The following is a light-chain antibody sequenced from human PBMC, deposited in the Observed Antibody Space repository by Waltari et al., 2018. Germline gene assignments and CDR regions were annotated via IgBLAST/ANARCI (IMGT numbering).Light chain of an antibody. J-gene: IGKJ1*01. CDR3: QHYNTYPPT. Sequence: DIQMTQSPSTLSASVGDRVTVTCRASQNINKWLAWYQQKPGKAPNLLIYDASTLQSGVPSRFSGSGFGTEFTLAISSLQPEDFATYFCQHYNTYPPTFGHGTRVELK. V-gene: IGKV1-5*01. CDR2: DAS. CDR1: QNINKW.